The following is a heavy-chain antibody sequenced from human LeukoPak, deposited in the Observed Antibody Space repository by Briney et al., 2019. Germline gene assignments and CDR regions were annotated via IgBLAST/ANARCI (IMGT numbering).Heavy chain of an antibody. V-gene: IGHV4-59*01. CDR3: AREVPALPSAFGI. D-gene: IGHD2-2*01. CDR1: GGSISSYY. J-gene: IGHJ3*02. Sequence: SETLSLTCTVSGGSISSYYWSWIRQPPGKGLEWIGYIYYSGSTNYNPSLKSRVTISVDTSKNQFSLKLSSVTAADTAVYYCAREVPALPSAFGIWGQGTMATVSS. CDR2: IYYSGST.